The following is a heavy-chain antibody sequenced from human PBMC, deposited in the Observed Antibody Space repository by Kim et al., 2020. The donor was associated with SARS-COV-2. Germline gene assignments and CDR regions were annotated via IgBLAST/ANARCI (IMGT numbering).Heavy chain of an antibody. CDR3: ARGAYISGWYGKIDY. V-gene: IGHV4-59*01. CDR1: GVSISSDY. D-gene: IGHD6-19*01. J-gene: IGHJ4*02. Sequence: SETLSLTCTVSGVSISSDYWSWIRQPPGKGLEWIGYIYNSGSTNYNPTLKSLDTISADTSKKPISLKLSSVTAADTAVYYCARGAYISGWYGKIDYWGQG. CDR2: IYNSGST.